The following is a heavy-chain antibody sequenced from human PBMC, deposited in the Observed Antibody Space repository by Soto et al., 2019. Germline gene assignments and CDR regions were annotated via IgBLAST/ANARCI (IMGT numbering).Heavy chain of an antibody. Sequence: SGPTLVNPTGTLTLTCTVSGLSLSTGKLGLSWIRQPPGKALEWLAHIFSNDDKSYSTSLRSRVTISKDTSRSQVVLTMTNMDPLDSGTYYCALIKDCSRTDCYLASFDPWGQGTLVTVSS. D-gene: IGHD2-2*01. CDR1: GLSLSTGKLG. V-gene: IGHV2-26*01. CDR2: IFSNDDK. CDR3: ALIKDCSRTDCYLASFDP. J-gene: IGHJ5*02.